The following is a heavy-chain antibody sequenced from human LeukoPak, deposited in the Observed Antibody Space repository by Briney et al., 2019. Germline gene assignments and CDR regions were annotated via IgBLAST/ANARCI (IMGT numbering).Heavy chain of an antibody. CDR1: GFTFSSYS. D-gene: IGHD3-16*01. J-gene: IGHJ4*02. V-gene: IGHV3-48*01. CDR2: ISSSSSTI. CDR3: ARSLGGLADY. Sequence: GGSLRLSCAASGFTFSSYSMNWVRQAPGKGLEWVSYISSSSSTIYYADSVKGRFTISRDNAKNSLYLQMNSLRAEDTAVYYCARSLGGLADYWGQGTLVTVSS.